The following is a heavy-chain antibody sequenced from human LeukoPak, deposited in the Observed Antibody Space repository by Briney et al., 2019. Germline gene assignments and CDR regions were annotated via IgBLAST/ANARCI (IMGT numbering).Heavy chain of an antibody. CDR2: IIPIFGTA. Sequence: SVKVSCKASGGTFGSYAISWVRQAPGQGLEWMGGIIPIFGTANYAQKFQGRVTITTDESTSTAYMELSSLRSEDTAVYYCARGGPYSGYDYGSWYMDVWGKGTTVTVSS. V-gene: IGHV1-69*05. D-gene: IGHD5-12*01. CDR3: ARGGPYSGYDYGSWYMDV. J-gene: IGHJ6*03. CDR1: GGTFGSYA.